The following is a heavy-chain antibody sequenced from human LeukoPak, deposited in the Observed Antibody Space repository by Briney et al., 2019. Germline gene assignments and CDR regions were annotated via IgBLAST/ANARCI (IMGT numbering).Heavy chain of an antibody. V-gene: IGHV4-31*03. CDR1: GGSISSGGYY. D-gene: IGHD2-15*01. J-gene: IGHJ6*04. CDR2: IYYSGST. CDR3: ARDGPSYCSGGSCYGYYGMDV. Sequence: SETLSLTCTVSGGSISSGGYYWSWIRLHPGKGLEWIGYIYYSGSTYYNPSLKSRVTISVDTSKNQFSLKLSSVTAADTAVYYCARDGPSYCSGGSCYGYYGMDVWGKGTTVTVSS.